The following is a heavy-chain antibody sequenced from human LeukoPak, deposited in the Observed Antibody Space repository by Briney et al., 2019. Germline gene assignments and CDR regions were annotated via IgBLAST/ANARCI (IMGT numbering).Heavy chain of an antibody. CDR1: GFTFDDYG. V-gene: IGHV3-20*04. CDR2: INWNGGST. CDR3: ARGISVMITFGGASDY. J-gene: IGHJ4*02. Sequence: PGGSLRLSCAASGFTFDDYGMSWVRQAPGKGLEWVSGINWNGGSTGYADSVKGRFTISRDNAKNSLYLQMNSLRAEDTALYYCARGISVMITFGGASDYWGQGTLVTVSS. D-gene: IGHD3-16*01.